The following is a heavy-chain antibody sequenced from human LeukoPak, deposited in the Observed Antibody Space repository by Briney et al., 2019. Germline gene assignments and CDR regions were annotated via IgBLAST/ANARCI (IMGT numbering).Heavy chain of an antibody. J-gene: IGHJ6*02. CDR3: ATDPVGATRNYYYYYGMDV. V-gene: IGHV1-24*01. CDR1: GYTLTELS. D-gene: IGHD1-26*01. Sequence: ASVKVSCKVSGYTLTELSMHWVRQAPGKGLEWMGGFDPEDGETIYAQKFQGRVTMTEDTSTDTAYMELSSLRSEDTAVYYCATDPVGATRNYYYYYGMDVWGQGTTVTVSS. CDR2: FDPEDGET.